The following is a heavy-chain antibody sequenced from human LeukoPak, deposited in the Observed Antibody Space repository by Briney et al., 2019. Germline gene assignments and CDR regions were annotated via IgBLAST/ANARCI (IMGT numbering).Heavy chain of an antibody. CDR1: GGSISTSNYY. CDR3: ARGGYYGSGNDFRFDP. V-gene: IGHV4-39*07. Sequence: SETLSLTCTVSGGSISTSNYYWGWIRQPPGKGLEWIGNIFYSGSTYYSPSVKSRVTISLDTSRNQFSLKLNSVTAADTAIYYCARGGYYGSGNDFRFDPWGQGTLVTVSS. J-gene: IGHJ5*02. D-gene: IGHD3-10*01. CDR2: IFYSGST.